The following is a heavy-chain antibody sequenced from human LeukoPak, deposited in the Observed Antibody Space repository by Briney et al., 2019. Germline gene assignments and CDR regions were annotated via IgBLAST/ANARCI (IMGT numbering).Heavy chain of an antibody. CDR1: GGSISSGSYS. Sequence: PSETLSLTCAVSGGSISSGSYSWSWLRQPPGTGLEWIGYIYYSGSTNYNPSLKSRVTISVDTSKNQFSLKLNSVTAADTAVYYCARVSGYDWESFYDYWGQGTLVTVSS. CDR3: ARVSGYDWESFYDY. V-gene: IGHV4-61*01. D-gene: IGHD5-12*01. J-gene: IGHJ4*02. CDR2: IYYSGST.